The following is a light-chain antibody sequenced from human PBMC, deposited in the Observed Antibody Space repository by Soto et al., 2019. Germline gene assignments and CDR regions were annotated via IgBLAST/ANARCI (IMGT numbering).Light chain of an antibody. Sequence: QSALTQPPSVSGSPGQSVTISCTGTSSDVGKYDRVSWYQQPPGTAPKLIIYEVTNRPSGVPARFSGSKSGNTASLTISGLQAEDEADYHCSSYTRTRRYVFGAATKVTV. V-gene: IGLV2-18*02. CDR1: SSDVGKYDR. J-gene: IGLJ1*01. CDR2: EVT. CDR3: SSYTRTRRYV.